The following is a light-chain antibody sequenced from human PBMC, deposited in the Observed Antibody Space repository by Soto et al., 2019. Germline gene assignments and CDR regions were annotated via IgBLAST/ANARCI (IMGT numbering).Light chain of an antibody. CDR3: QQSYKTPHT. CDR2: GAS. J-gene: IGKJ2*01. CDR1: QSVSSNN. V-gene: IGKV3-20*01. Sequence: EIVLTQSPGTLSLSPGERATLSCRASQSVSSNNLAWYQQRPGQAPRVVIYGASTRATGIPERFSGSGSGTDFTLTISRLEPEDFAVYYCQQSYKTPHTFGQGTKLE.